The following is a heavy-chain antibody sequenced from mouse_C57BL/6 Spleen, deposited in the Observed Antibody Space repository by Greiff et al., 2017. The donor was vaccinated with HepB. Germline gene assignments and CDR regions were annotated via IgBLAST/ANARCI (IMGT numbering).Heavy chain of an antibody. CDR3: ERRVLGTPGFDY. D-gene: IGHD4-1*01. Sequence: QVQLQQSGAELVRPGSSVKLSCKASGYTFTSYWMDWVKQRPGQGLEWIGNIYPSDSETHYNQKFKDKATLPEDKSSSTAYMQLSRLTSEDSAVYYCERRVLGTPGFDYWGQGTTLTVSS. J-gene: IGHJ2*01. CDR1: GYTFTSYW. V-gene: IGHV1-61*01. CDR2: IYPSDSET.